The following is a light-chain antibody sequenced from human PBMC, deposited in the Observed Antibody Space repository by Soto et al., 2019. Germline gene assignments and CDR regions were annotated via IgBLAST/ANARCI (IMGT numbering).Light chain of an antibody. V-gene: IGKV3-15*01. CDR2: GAS. Sequence: EIVMTQSPATLSVSPGERVTLSCRASHSVSSRLAWYQEKPGQAPRLLIYGASTRATGLPARFSGSGSGTEFNITISSLQSEDFAVYYCQHYTNWPLTFGGGTKVEIK. J-gene: IGKJ4*01. CDR1: HSVSSR. CDR3: QHYTNWPLT.